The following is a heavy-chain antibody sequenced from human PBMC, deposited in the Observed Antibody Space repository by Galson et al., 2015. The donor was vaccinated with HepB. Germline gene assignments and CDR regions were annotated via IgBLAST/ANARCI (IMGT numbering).Heavy chain of an antibody. Sequence: SVKVSCKASGYTFTDYYIHWVRLAPGQGLEWMGWVNPNSGVANYAQKFQGWVTMTRDTSISTAYMELSRLTSDDTAVYYCVGDPLPHYDSLSGYPWGWLDPRGQGTLVTVSS. V-gene: IGHV1-2*04. CDR1: GYTFTDYY. J-gene: IGHJ5*02. D-gene: IGHD3-3*01. CDR3: VGDPLPHYDSLSGYPWGWLDP. CDR2: VNPNSGVA.